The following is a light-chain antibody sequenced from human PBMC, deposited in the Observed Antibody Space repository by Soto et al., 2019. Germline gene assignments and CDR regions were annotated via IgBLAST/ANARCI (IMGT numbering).Light chain of an antibody. CDR2: DAT. CDR3: QQYERYNPS. Sequence: DIQMTHSPSSLSASVGDRVTIICRASQNINSYLAWFQQKPGKAPNSLIYDATSLQSGDPSRFSGSGSGTDFSLTISSLQPEDAATYYCQQYERYNPSFGGGTKLAI. V-gene: IGKV1-16*01. CDR1: QNINSY. J-gene: IGKJ4*01.